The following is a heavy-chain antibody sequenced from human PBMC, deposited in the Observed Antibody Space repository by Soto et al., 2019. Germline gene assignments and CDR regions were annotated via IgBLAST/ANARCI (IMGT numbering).Heavy chain of an antibody. V-gene: IGHV3-48*02. J-gene: IGHJ6*02. CDR1: GFTFSSYS. Sequence: PGGSLRLSCAASGFTFSSYSMNWVRQAPGKGLEWVSYISSSSSTIYYADSVKGRFTISRDNAKNSLYLQMNSLRDEDTAVYYCAREGVRGLYGDYSVYYYYGMDVWGQGTTVTVSS. CDR2: ISSSSSTI. CDR3: AREGVRGLYGDYSVYYYYGMDV. D-gene: IGHD4-17*01.